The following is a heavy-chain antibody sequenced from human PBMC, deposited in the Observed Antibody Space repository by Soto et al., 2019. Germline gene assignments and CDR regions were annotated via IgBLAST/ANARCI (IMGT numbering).Heavy chain of an antibody. V-gene: IGHV4-59*01. CDR1: GGSISSYY. CDR3: ASGGRVTTFDY. D-gene: IGHD4-17*01. J-gene: IGHJ4*02. Sequence: PSETLSLTCSVSGGSISSYYWSWIRQPPGKGLEWIGFIYYTGSTNYNPSLKRRVTISVDTSKNQFSLKLNSVTAADTAVYYCASGGRVTTFDYWGQGTLVTVSS. CDR2: IYYTGST.